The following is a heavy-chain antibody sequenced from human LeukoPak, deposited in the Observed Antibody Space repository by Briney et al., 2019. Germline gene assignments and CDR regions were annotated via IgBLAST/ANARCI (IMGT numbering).Heavy chain of an antibody. J-gene: IGHJ4*02. CDR3: ARAPTVLVGYCSSSSCQADY. Sequence: GGSLRLSCAASGFTFRSYSMNWVRQAPGKGLEWVSAIDPSSTYIYYADSVEGRFTISRDNAENSLYLQMNSLRVEDTAVYYCARAPTVLVGYCSSSSCQADYWGQGTLVTVSS. D-gene: IGHD2-2*01. CDR1: GFTFRSYS. V-gene: IGHV3-21*01. CDR2: IDPSSTYI.